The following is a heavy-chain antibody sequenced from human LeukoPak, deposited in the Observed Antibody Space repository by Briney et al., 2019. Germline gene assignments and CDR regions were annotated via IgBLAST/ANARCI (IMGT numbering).Heavy chain of an antibody. CDR3: ARGVGSSESKWFDP. V-gene: IGHV4-61*02. CDR1: GDSITSGTYY. CDR2: IRASGST. J-gene: IGHJ5*02. D-gene: IGHD3-10*01. Sequence: PSETLSLTCTVSGDSITSGTYYWSWIRQPAGKGLEYIGRIRASGSTDYNPSLKSRLTISVDTSKNQFSLRLIFVTAADAAVYYCARGVGSSESKWFDPWAQGPLVTVSS.